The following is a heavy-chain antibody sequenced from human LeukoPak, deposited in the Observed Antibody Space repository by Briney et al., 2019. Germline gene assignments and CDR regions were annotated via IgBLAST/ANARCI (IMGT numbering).Heavy chain of an antibody. D-gene: IGHD6-13*01. V-gene: IGHV4-59*08. Sequence: SETLSLTCTVSGGAISGYYWSWIRQPPGKGLEWIGYIYYSGSTNYNPSLKSRVTISVDTSKNQFSLKLTSVTAADTAVYYCARHLAGTGYFDYWGQGTLVTVSS. CDR1: GGAISGYY. J-gene: IGHJ4*02. CDR3: ARHLAGTGYFDY. CDR2: IYYSGST.